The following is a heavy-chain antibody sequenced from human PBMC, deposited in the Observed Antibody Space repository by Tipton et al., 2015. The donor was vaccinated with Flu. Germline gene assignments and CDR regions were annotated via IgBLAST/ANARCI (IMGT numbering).Heavy chain of an antibody. CDR3: ARGRGYCVTTTCLLPFDF. J-gene: IGHJ4*02. Sequence: SLRLSCAASGFTFSKYAMRWVRHAPGRGLEWVAHISGSGLSTYYADSVKGRFAISRDNSKNTVSLQMNSLRAEDTAVYYCARGRGYCVTTTCLLPFDFWGQGTLVTVSS. D-gene: IGHD2-2*01. V-gene: IGHV3-23*01. CDR2: ISGSGLST. CDR1: GFTFSKYA.